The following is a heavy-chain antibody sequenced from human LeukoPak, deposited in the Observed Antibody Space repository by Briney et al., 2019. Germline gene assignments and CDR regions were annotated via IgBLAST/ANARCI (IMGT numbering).Heavy chain of an antibody. Sequence: PGGSLRLSCVASGFTFSAYAMSWVRQAPGKGLEWVSAISGSGGSTYYADSVKGRFTISRDNSKNTLYLQMNSLRAEDTAVYYCATHDYGDRFDYWGQGALVTVSS. CDR2: ISGSGGST. J-gene: IGHJ4*02. V-gene: IGHV3-23*01. CDR1: GFTFSAYA. CDR3: ATHDYGDRFDY. D-gene: IGHD4-17*01.